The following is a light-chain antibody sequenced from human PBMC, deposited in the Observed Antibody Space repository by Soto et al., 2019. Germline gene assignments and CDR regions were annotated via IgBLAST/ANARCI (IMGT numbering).Light chain of an antibody. J-gene: IGKJ5*01. V-gene: IGKV3-11*01. CDR2: DAS. CDR1: QSVSSY. CDR3: QQPSNWPHIP. Sequence: EIVLTQSPATLSLSPGERATLSCRASQSVSSYLAWYQQKPGQAPRLLIYDASNRATGIPARFSGSGSGTDFTLTISSLEPEDFAVYYCQQPSNWPHIPFGQGTRLEIK.